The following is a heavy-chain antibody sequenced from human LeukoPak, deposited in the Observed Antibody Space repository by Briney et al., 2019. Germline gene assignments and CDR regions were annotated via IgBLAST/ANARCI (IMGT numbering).Heavy chain of an antibody. CDR1: GGSISSYY. D-gene: IGHD3-10*01. CDR2: IYTSGST. V-gene: IGHV4-4*07. CDR3: ARGAYYYGSGKIFDY. Sequence: SETLSLTCTVSGGSISSYYWSWIRQPAGKGLEWIGRIYTSGSTNYNPFLKSRVTMSVDTSKNQFSLKLSSVTAADTAVYYCARGAYYYGSGKIFDYWGQGTLVTVSS. J-gene: IGHJ4*02.